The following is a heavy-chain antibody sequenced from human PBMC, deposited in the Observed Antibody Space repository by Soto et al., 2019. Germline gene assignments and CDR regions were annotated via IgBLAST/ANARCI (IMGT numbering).Heavy chain of an antibody. CDR1: GLTISNAW. CDR3: TTGSVEGV. V-gene: IGHV3-15*07. CDR2: IKTNTAGGTT. D-gene: IGHD2-15*01. Sequence: EVHLVESGGGFIYPGGSLRLSCAASGLTISNAWMNWVRQAPGKGLEWVGRIKTNTAGGTTDYAAAVKGRFTVSRDDSKHTLYLQMNSLRTEDTAVYYCTTGSVEGVWGQGTTVTVSS. J-gene: IGHJ6*02.